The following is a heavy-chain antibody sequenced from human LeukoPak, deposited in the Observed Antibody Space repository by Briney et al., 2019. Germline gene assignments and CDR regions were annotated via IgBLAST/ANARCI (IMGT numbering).Heavy chain of an antibody. CDR2: ISNGGST. V-gene: IGHV4-59*01. D-gene: IGHD1-1*01. J-gene: IGHJ3*02. CDR3: VRLQPNTGEWAFDI. Sequence: PSETLSLTCTVSGGSISSYYWSWIRQPPGKGLEWIGYISNGGSTNYNPSLKSRVTISVDTSKNQLSLKLSSVTAADTAVYHCVRLQPNTGEWAFDIWGQGTMVSVSS. CDR1: GGSISSYY.